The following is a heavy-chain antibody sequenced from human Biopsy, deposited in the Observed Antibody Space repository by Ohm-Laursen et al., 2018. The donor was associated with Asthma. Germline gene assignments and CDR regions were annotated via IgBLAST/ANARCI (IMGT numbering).Heavy chain of an antibody. D-gene: IGHD5-12*01. CDR1: GDSFSNYA. V-gene: IGHV1-69*01. CDR3: ARGYSGSDRIVYYYSGLEV. Sequence: ASSVKVSCKASGDSFSNYAISWVRQAPGQGLEWMGGLIPVLGTPDYAQKFQGRVTISADDSTSTAYMELSSLSSEDTAVYYCARGYSGSDRIVYYYSGLEVWGQGTTVTVSS. CDR2: LIPVLGTP. J-gene: IGHJ6*02.